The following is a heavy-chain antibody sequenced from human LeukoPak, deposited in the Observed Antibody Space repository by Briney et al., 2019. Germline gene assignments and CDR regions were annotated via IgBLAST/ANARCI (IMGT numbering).Heavy chain of an antibody. V-gene: IGHV5-10-1*01. Sequence: GESLKISCKGSRYSFTSYWISWVRQMPGKGLEWMGRIDPSDSYTNYSPSFQGHVTISADKSISTAYLQWSSLKASDTAMYYCARQGEMATIVDYWGQGTLVTVSA. CDR2: IDPSDSYT. CDR1: RYSFTSYW. D-gene: IGHD5-24*01. J-gene: IGHJ4*02. CDR3: ARQGEMATIVDY.